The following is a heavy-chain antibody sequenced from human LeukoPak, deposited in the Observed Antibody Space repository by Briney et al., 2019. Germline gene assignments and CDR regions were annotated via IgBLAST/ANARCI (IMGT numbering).Heavy chain of an antibody. CDR1: GGSFRGDYY. D-gene: IGHD2-15*01. CDR2: IYYSGST. Sequence: PSETLSLTCTVSGGSFRGDYYWGWIRQPPGKGLGWIGSIYYSGSTYYNPSLKSRVTISVDTSKNQFSLKLSSVTAADTAVYYCARRRRPLLAVDYWGQGTLVTVSS. CDR3: ARRRRPLLAVDY. J-gene: IGHJ4*02. V-gene: IGHV4-39*07.